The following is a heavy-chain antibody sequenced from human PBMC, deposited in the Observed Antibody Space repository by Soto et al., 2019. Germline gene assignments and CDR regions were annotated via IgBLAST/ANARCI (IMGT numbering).Heavy chain of an antibody. D-gene: IGHD3-10*01. CDR1: GGSISSGGYS. CDR3: ARESNVLPGGYFDY. J-gene: IGHJ4*02. CDR2: IYHSGST. Sequence: SETLSLTCAVSGGSISSGGYSWSWIRQPPGKGLEWIGYIYHSGSTYYNPSLKSRVTISVDRSKNQFSLKLSSVTAADTAVYYCARESNVLPGGYFDYWGQGTLVTVPQ. V-gene: IGHV4-30-2*01.